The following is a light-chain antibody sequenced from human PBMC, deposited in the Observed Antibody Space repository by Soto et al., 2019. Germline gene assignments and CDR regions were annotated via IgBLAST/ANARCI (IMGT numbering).Light chain of an antibody. J-gene: IGKJ5*01. CDR2: GAS. Sequence: EIVLMQSPGTLSLSPGERATLSCRASQTLRRTYIAWYQQKPGQAPRVLIYGASKRATGIPDRFSGSGSGTEFTLTISSLQSEDFALYYCQQYNKWPLITFGQGTRLEIK. CDR3: QQYNKWPLIT. CDR1: QTLRRT. V-gene: IGKV3D-15*01.